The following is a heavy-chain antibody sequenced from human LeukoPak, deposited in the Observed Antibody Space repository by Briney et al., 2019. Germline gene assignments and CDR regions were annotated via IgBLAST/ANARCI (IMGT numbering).Heavy chain of an antibody. J-gene: IGHJ4*02. V-gene: IGHV4-39*07. Sequence: NPSETLSLTCTVSGGSISSSSYYWAWIRQPPGKGLEWIGSIHYSGSTYYNPSLQSRVTISIDTSKKQFSLKLRSVTAADTAVYYCARVSGYDWESFYDYWGQGTLVTVSS. D-gene: IGHD5-12*01. CDR2: IHYSGST. CDR3: ARVSGYDWESFYDY. CDR1: GGSISSSSYY.